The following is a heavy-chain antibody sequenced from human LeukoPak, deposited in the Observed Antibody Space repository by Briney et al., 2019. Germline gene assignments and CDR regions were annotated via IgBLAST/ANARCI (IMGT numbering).Heavy chain of an antibody. D-gene: IGHD2-2*01. Sequence: GGSLRLSCAASGFTFISYSIHWVRQAPGKGLEWVAFIRYDGSNKYYADSVKGRFTISRDNSKNTLYLQMNSLRAEDTAVYYCARVNIVVVPAATYFDYWGQGTLVTVSS. CDR3: ARVNIVVVPAATYFDY. CDR2: IRYDGSNK. CDR1: GFTFISYS. J-gene: IGHJ4*02. V-gene: IGHV3-30*02.